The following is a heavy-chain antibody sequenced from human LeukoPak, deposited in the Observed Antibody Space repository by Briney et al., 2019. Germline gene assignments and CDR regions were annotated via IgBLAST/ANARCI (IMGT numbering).Heavy chain of an antibody. V-gene: IGHV1-69*13. CDR2: IIPIFGTA. J-gene: IGHJ5*02. CDR1: GGTFSSYA. Sequence: ASVKVSCKASGGTFSSYAISWVRQAPGQGLEWMGGIIPIFGTANYAQKFQGRVTITADESTSTAYMELSSLRSEDTAVYYCARGAVDLSWFDPWGQGTLVTVSS. D-gene: IGHD4-23*01. CDR3: ARGAVDLSWFDP.